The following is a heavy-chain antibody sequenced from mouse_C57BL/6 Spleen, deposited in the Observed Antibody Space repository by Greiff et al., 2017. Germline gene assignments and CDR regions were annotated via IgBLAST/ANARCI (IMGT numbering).Heavy chain of an antibody. V-gene: IGHV10-1*01. J-gene: IGHJ4*01. CDR1: GFSFNTYA. Sequence: EVMLVESGGGLVQPKGSLKLSCAASGFSFNTYAMNWVRQAPGKGLEWVARIRSKSNNYATYYADSVKDRFTISRDDSESMLYLQMNNLKTEDTAMYYCVRHSNWDEAMDYWGQGTSVTVSS. D-gene: IGHD4-1*01. CDR3: VRHSNWDEAMDY. CDR2: IRSKSNNYAT.